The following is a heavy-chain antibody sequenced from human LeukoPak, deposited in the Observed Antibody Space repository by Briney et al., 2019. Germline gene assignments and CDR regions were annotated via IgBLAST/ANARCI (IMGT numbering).Heavy chain of an antibody. D-gene: IGHD6-19*01. J-gene: IGHJ4*02. Sequence: ASVKVSCKASGGTFSSYAISWVRQAPGQGLEWMGGIIPIFGTANYAQKFQGRVTITADKSTSTAYMELSSLRSEDTAVYYCARNDEWLPIDYWGQGTLVTVSS. V-gene: IGHV1-69*06. CDR1: GGTFSSYA. CDR3: ARNDEWLPIDY. CDR2: IIPIFGTA.